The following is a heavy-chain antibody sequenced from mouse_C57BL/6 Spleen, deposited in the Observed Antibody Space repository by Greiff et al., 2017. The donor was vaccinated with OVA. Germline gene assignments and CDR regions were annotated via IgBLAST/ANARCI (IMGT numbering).Heavy chain of an antibody. J-gene: IGHJ1*03. Sequence: EVKLVESGAGLVKPGGSLKLSCAASGFTFSSYAMSWVRQTPEKRLEWVAYISSGGDYIYYADTVKGRFTISRDNARNTLYLQMSSLKSEDTAMYYCTRAYSNYVWYFDVWGTGTTVTVSS. V-gene: IGHV5-9-1*02. CDR2: ISSGGDYI. CDR3: TRAYSNYVWYFDV. CDR1: GFTFSSYA. D-gene: IGHD2-5*01.